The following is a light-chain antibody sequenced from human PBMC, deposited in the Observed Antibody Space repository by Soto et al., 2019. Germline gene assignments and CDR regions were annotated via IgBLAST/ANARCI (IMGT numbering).Light chain of an antibody. J-gene: IGLJ1*01. V-gene: IGLV1-40*01. CDR3: QSYDTSLSGSYV. CDR1: TSNIGAGYD. Sequence: QSVLTQPPSVSGAPGQRVIVSFTGSTSNIGAGYDVHWYQQLPGTSPKLLIFANSNRPSGVPDRFSASRSGSSASLTITGLQAEDEADYYCQSYDTSLSGSYVFGSGTKVTVL. CDR2: ANS.